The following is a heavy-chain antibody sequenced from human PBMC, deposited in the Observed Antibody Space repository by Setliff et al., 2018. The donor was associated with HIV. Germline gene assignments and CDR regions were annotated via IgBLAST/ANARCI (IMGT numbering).Heavy chain of an antibody. CDR2: IYYSGRT. J-gene: IGHJ5*02. D-gene: IGHD2-2*01. Sequence: SETLSLTCTVSGGSISSSSYYWGWIRQPPGKGLEWIGSIYYSGRTYYNPSLKSRVTISVDTSKNQFSLKLSSATAADTAVYYCARVVPAGMPANWFDPWGHGTLVTVSS. CDR3: ARVVPAGMPANWFDP. V-gene: IGHV4-39*01. CDR1: GGSISSSSYY.